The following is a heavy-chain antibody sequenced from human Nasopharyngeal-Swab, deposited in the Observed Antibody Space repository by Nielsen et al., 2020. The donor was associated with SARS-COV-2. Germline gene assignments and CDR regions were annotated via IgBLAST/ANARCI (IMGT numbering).Heavy chain of an antibody. CDR1: GFTFSSYA. D-gene: IGHD2-8*02. J-gene: IGHJ6*02. V-gene: IGHV3-23*03. CDR2: IYSGGSST. Sequence: LKISCAASGFTFSSYAMSWVRQAPGKGLERVSVIYSGGSSTYYADSVKGRFTISRDNSKNTLYLQMNSLRAEDTAVYYCAKDGTLLGYYYYGMDVWGQGTTVTVSS. CDR3: AKDGTLLGYYYYGMDV.